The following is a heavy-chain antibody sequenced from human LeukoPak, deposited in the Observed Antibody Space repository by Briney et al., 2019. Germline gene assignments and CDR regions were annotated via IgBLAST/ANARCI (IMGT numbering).Heavy chain of an antibody. D-gene: IGHD3-3*01. CDR2: IWYDESKK. CDR3: ARDGGIGLDY. J-gene: IGHJ4*02. V-gene: IGHV3-33*01. CDR1: GFTFSSYG. Sequence: GGSLRLSCAASGFTFSSYGMHWVRQAPGKGLEWVAVIWYDESKKYYADSVKGRFTISRDVSKNTLYPQMNSLRAEDTAVYYCARDGGIGLDYWGQGTLVTVSS.